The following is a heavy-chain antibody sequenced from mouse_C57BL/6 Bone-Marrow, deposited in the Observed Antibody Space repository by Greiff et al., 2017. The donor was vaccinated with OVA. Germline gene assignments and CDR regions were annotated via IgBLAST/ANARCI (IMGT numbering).Heavy chain of an antibody. CDR1: GYTFTDYE. CDR2: IDPETGGT. Sequence: VQLQQSGAELVRPGASVTLSCKASGYTFTDYEMHWVKQTPVHGLEWIGAIDPETGGTAYNQKFKGKAILTADKSSSTAYMELRSLTSEDSAVYYCTREVLCNDFDYWGQGTTLTVSS. V-gene: IGHV1-15*01. CDR3: TREVLCNDFDY. D-gene: IGHD1-1*02. J-gene: IGHJ2*01.